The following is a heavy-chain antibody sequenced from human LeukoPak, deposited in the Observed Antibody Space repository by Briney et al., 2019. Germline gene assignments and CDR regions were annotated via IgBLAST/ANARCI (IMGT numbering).Heavy chain of an antibody. D-gene: IGHD2-2*01. V-gene: IGHV3-15*01. Sequence: GGSLRLSCAASGFTFSNAWMSWVRQAPGKGLEWVGRIRSQSTGGTTDYAGPVKGSFTITRDDSKNTLYQQLNSQKTADPAVYYCTIWAGGVVVTNWGEGSPVTASS. CDR3: TIWAGGVVVTN. J-gene: IGHJ4*02. CDR2: IRSQSTGGTT. CDR1: GFTFSNAW.